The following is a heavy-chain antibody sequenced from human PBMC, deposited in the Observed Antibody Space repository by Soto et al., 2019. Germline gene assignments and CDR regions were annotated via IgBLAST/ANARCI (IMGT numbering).Heavy chain of an antibody. D-gene: IGHD6-19*01. V-gene: IGHV3-23*01. J-gene: IGHJ4*02. CDR3: VKDRTMAAPNDYFDY. Sequence: EVQLFESGGDLVQPGGSLRLSCVAAGFTFSNFGMSWCRQAPGQGLQWVSIIGVDGVTTYYADSVRGRFTISRDSSKNALYLQMNSLRAEDTAIYYCVKDRTMAAPNDYFDYWGQGTLVTVSS. CDR2: IGVDGVTT. CDR1: GFTFSNFG.